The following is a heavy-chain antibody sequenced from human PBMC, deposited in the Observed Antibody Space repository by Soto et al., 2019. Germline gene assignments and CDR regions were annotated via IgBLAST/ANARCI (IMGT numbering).Heavy chain of an antibody. Sequence: ASVKVSCKASGYTFTSYGISWVRQAPGQGLEWMGWISAYNGNTNYAQKLQGRVTMTTDTSTSTAYMELRSLRSDDTAVYYCARDRVVVVPAASPDAFDIWGQGTMVT. D-gene: IGHD2-2*01. V-gene: IGHV1-18*04. CDR1: GYTFTSYG. J-gene: IGHJ3*02. CDR3: ARDRVVVVPAASPDAFDI. CDR2: ISAYNGNT.